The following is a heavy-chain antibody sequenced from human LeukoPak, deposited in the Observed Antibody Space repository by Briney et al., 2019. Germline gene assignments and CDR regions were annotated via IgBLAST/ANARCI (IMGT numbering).Heavy chain of an antibody. CDR3: ARDRGFGELFDAFDI. D-gene: IGHD3-10*01. Sequence: SETLFLTCAVYGGYLSDYYWSWIRQSPGKGLEWVGEISHRGRPYQNLSLKSRVTISINTSQNQFSPKVSSVTAADTAVYYCARDRGFGELFDAFDIYGQGTMVTVSS. CDR2: ISHRGRP. V-gene: IGHV4-34*01. J-gene: IGHJ3*02. CDR1: GGYLSDYY.